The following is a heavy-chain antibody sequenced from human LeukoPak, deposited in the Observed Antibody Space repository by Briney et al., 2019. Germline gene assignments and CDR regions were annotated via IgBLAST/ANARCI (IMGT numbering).Heavy chain of an antibody. V-gene: IGHV3-30*02. CDR1: GFTFSSYG. D-gene: IGHD3-16*01. CDR2: IRYDGSNK. CDR3: AKDSTLGEWLYYYYYYMDV. J-gene: IGHJ6*03. Sequence: GSLRLSCAASGFTFSSYGMHWVRQAPGKGLEWVAFIRYDGSNKYYADSVKGRFTISRDNSKNTLYLQMNSLRAEDTAVYYCAKDSTLGEWLYYYYYYMDVWGKGTTVTVSS.